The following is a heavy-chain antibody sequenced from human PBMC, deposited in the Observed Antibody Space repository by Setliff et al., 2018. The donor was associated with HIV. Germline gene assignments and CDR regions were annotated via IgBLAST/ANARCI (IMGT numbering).Heavy chain of an antibody. D-gene: IGHD3-22*01. Sequence: ASVKVSCKASRYTFTVYYMHWVRQAPGQGLEWMGWINPNSGGTNYAQKFQGRVTMTRDTSISTAYMELSRLRSDDTAVYYCARGMDDSSGYYYGYYDYYMDVWGKGTTVTVSS. CDR2: INPNSGGT. J-gene: IGHJ6*03. CDR3: ARGMDDSSGYYYGYYDYYMDV. V-gene: IGHV1-2*02. CDR1: RYTFTVYY.